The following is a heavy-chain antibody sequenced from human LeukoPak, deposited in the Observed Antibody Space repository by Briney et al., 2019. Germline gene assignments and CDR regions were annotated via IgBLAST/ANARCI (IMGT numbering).Heavy chain of an antibody. CDR2: INHDAEMI. Sequence: GSLRLSCEGSGFPFASYVMSWVRQAPGKGLEWIAYINHDAEMIFYPDFVKGRFTISRDNAKKSLYLQMNALSYEDTAIYYCARDHDWAFDLWGQGTLVTVSS. D-gene: IGHD3-9*01. V-gene: IGHV3-48*02. CDR3: ARDHDWAFDL. CDR1: GFPFASYV. J-gene: IGHJ4*02.